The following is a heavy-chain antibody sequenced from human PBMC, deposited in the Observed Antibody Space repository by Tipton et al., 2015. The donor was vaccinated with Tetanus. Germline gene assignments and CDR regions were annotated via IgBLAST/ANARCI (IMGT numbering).Heavy chain of an antibody. Sequence: TLSLTCAVYGGSFSNYFWRWIRQPPGKGLEWIGEISPSGNTNYNPSLKSRVTISADMSKNQFSLKLTSVTAADTATYYCARANNEFPKKGPFDSWGQGSLVIVSS. V-gene: IGHV4-34*01. J-gene: IGHJ4*02. CDR3: ARANNEFPKKGPFDS. CDR1: GGSFSNYF. CDR2: ISPSGNT. D-gene: IGHD1-1*01.